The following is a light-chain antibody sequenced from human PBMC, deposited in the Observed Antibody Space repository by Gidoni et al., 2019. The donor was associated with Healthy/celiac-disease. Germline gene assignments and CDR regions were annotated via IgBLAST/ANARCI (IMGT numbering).Light chain of an antibody. V-gene: IGKV3-15*01. Sequence: EIGMTQSPATLSVSPGERATLSCRASQSVSSNLAWYQQKPGQAPRLLIYGASTRATGIPARFSGSGSGTEFTLTISSLQSEDFAVYYCQQYNNCPPLTFGGGTKVEIK. CDR1: QSVSSN. CDR3: QQYNNCPPLT. J-gene: IGKJ4*01. CDR2: GAS.